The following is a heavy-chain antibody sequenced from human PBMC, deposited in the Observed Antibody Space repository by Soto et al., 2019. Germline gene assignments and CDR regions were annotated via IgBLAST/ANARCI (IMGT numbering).Heavy chain of an antibody. CDR1: GGTFSSYS. CDR3: ARDGGRHSGGIDY. J-gene: IGHJ4*02. Sequence: QVQLVQSGAEVKKPGSSVKVSCKASGGTFSSYSINWVRQAPGQGLEWMGEIIPIFGTANYAQKFQGRVTITPDECTSTAYMELSSLRSEDRAVYYCARDGGRHSGGIDYWGQGTLVTVSS. D-gene: IGHD1-26*01. CDR2: IIPIFGTA. V-gene: IGHV1-69*01.